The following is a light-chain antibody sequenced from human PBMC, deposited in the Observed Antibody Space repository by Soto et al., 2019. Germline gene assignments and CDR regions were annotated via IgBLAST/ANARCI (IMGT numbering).Light chain of an antibody. CDR3: SSYTTSSNYV. V-gene: IGLV2-14*01. CDR1: SSDVCSYNF. CDR2: AVS. J-gene: IGLJ1*01. Sequence: QSVLTQPASVSRSPGHSITISRTATSSDVCSYNFVSWYQQLPGKAPKLMIYAVSTRPSEVSNRLSDSKSGNTACPPISGLQAEDEADYYCSSYTTSSNYVFGSGTKVTVL.